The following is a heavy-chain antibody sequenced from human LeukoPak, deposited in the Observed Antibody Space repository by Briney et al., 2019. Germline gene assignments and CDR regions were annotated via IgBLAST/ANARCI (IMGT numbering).Heavy chain of an antibody. CDR1: GGSISSGGYY. Sequence: SETLSLTCTVSGGSISSGGYYWSWIRQHPGKDLEWIGYIYYSGSTYYNPSLKSRVTISVDTSKNQFSLKLSSVTAADTAVYYCARDIGSSSTLDYWGQGTLVTVSS. CDR3: ARDIGSSSTLDY. J-gene: IGHJ4*02. D-gene: IGHD6-13*01. CDR2: IYYSGST. V-gene: IGHV4-31*03.